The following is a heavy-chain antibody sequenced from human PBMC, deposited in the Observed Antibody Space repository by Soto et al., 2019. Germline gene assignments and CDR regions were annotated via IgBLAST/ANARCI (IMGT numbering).Heavy chain of an antibody. V-gene: IGHV1-2*02. CDR1: GFTFTGHY. J-gene: IGHJ4*02. CDR3: ATSGSFFRPSLGYFDY. D-gene: IGHD1-26*01. CDR2: INPNSGGT. Sequence: AAVKVSCAASGFTFTGHYIHWVRQAPGQGLEWMGWINPNSGGTSYAQKFQGRVTMTRDTSITTAYMELSRLSSDDTAVYYCATSGSFFRPSLGYFDYWGQGTLVTVSS.